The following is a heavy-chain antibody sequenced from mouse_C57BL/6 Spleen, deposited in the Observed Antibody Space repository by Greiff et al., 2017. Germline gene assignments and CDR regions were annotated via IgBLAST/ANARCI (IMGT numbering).Heavy chain of an antibody. J-gene: IGHJ4*01. CDR3: ARNLDYYGSSYGGNYAMDY. V-gene: IGHV2-9-1*01. Sequence: VQLVESGPGLVAPSQSLSITCTVSGFSLTSYAISWVRQPPGKGLEWLGVIWTGGGTNYNSALKSRLSISKDNSKSQVFLKMNSLQTDDTARYYCARNLDYYGSSYGGNYAMDYWGQGTSVTVSS. CDR2: IWTGGGT. CDR1: GFSLTSYA. D-gene: IGHD1-1*01.